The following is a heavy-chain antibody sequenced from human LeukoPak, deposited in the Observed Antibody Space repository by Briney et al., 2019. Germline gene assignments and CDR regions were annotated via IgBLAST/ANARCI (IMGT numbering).Heavy chain of an antibody. CDR3: ASGGVYNWNYFDY. J-gene: IGHJ4*02. CDR1: AFTFSDYY. V-gene: IGHV3-11*04. D-gene: IGHD1-20*01. CDR2: ISDSGNTI. Sequence: GGSLRLSCAASAFTFSDYYMSWIRQAPGKGLEWVSYISDSGNTIYYADSVKGRFTISMDNAKNSLYLQMDSLRAEDTAVYYCASGGVYNWNYFDYWGQGTLVTVSS.